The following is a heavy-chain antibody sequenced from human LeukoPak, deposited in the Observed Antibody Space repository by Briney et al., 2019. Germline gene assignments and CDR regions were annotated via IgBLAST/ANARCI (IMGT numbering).Heavy chain of an antibody. CDR2: ISAHNGNI. Sequence: ASVRVSCKASGYTFTSYGISWVRQAPGQGLKWMGWISAHNGNINYAQKLQGRVTMTKDTSTNTAYMELRSLTSDDTAVYYCARDGYFDCWGQGTLVTVSS. CDR3: ARDGYFDC. J-gene: IGHJ4*02. CDR1: GYTFTSYG. V-gene: IGHV1-18*01.